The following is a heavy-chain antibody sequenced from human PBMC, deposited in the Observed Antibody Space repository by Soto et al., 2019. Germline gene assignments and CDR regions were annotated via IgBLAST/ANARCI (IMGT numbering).Heavy chain of an antibody. V-gene: IGHV3-7*01. J-gene: IGHJ6*02. Sequence: PGGSLRLSCAASGFTFGDFWMNWVRQAPGKGLEWVANIKEDGSEKYFLDSVKGRFTISRDNAKNSLYLQINSLRAEDTGVYYCARDLGRTAAGYYYFDAMDVGGQGTTVTVSS. D-gene: IGHD2-2*01. CDR3: ARDLGRTAAGYYYFDAMDV. CDR1: GFTFGDFW. CDR2: IKEDGSEK.